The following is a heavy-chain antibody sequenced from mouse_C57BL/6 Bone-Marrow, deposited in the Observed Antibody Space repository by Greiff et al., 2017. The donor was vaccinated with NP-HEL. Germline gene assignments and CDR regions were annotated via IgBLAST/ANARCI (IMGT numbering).Heavy chain of an antibody. J-gene: IGHJ2*01. Sequence: DVHLVESGGGLVKPGGSLKLSCAASGFTFSDYGMHWVRQAPEKGLEWVAYISSGSSTIYYADTVKGRFTISRDNAKNTLILQMTSLRSEDTAMYYCARYYYFDYWGQGTTLTVSS. CDR3: ARYYYFDY. CDR1: GFTFSDYG. CDR2: ISSGSSTI. V-gene: IGHV5-17*01.